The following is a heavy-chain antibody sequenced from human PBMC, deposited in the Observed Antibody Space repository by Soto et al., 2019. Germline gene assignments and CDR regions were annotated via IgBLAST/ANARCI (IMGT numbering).Heavy chain of an antibody. V-gene: IGHV3-49*03. CDR2: IRSKDFGGTR. D-gene: IGHD2-2*01. CDR3: SRVSCTSTNCLYYFDY. Sequence: AGGSLRLSCTASGFTFGDYAMSWFRQAPGKGLQWVGFIRSKDFGGTREYAASVKGRFTISRDDSKSIAYLQMNSLITEDTAVYYCSRVSCTSTNCLYYFDYWGQGTRVTVS. J-gene: IGHJ4*02. CDR1: GFTFGDYA.